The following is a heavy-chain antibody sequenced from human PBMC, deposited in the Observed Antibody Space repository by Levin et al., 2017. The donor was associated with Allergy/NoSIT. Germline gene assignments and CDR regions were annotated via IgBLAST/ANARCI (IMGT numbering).Heavy chain of an antibody. Sequence: GGSLRLSCAASGFRFRNNAMSWVRQAPGKGLEWVSSITGGGATTYYADSVKGRFTISRYNSKNILYLQMHSLRAEDKAVYFCARTKVEGGDYLDYFDYWGQGTLVTVSS. CDR1: GFRFRNNA. J-gene: IGHJ4*02. CDR2: ITGGGATT. CDR3: ARTKVEGGDYLDYFDY. D-gene: IGHD4-17*01. V-gene: IGHV3-23*01.